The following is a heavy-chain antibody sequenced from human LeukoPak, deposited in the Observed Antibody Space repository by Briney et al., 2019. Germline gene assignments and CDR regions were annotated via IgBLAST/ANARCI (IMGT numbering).Heavy chain of an antibody. J-gene: IGHJ3*02. D-gene: IGHD6-13*01. CDR2: ISWNSGSI. CDR1: GFTFDDYA. Sequence: GGSLRLSCAASGFTFDDYAMHWVRQAPGKGLEWVSGISWNSGSIGYADSVKGRFTISRDNAKNSLYLQMNSLRAEDTALYYCAKVAAAGSTDAFDIWGQGTMVTVSS. CDR3: AKVAAAGSTDAFDI. V-gene: IGHV3-9*01.